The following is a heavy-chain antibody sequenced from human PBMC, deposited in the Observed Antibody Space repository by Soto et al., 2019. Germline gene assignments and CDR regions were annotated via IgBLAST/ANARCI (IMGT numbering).Heavy chain of an antibody. Sequence: GGSLRLSCAASGFTFSSYAMSWVRQAPGKGLEWVSAISGSGGSTYYADSVKGRFTISRDNSKNTLYLQMNSLRAEDTAVYYCAKGKVVLRYFDRPNWFDPWGQGTLVTVSS. D-gene: IGHD3-9*01. J-gene: IGHJ5*02. CDR2: ISGSGGST. V-gene: IGHV3-23*01. CDR1: GFTFSSYA. CDR3: AKGKVVLRYFDRPNWFDP.